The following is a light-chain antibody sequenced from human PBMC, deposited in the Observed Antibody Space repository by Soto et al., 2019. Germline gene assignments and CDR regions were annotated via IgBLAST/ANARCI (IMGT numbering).Light chain of an antibody. CDR3: VLYMGSGTWV. CDR2: STN. V-gene: IGLV8-61*01. Sequence: QTVVTQEPSFSVSPGRTVTLTCGLSSGSVSTSYYPSWYQQTPGQAPRTLIYSTNTRSSGVPDRFSGSILGNKAALTITGAQADDESDYYSVLYMGSGTWVVGGGTKLTVL. CDR1: SGSVSTSYY. J-gene: IGLJ3*02.